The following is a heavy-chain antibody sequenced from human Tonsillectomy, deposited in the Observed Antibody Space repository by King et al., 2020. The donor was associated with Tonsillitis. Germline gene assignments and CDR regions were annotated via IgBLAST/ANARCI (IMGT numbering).Heavy chain of an antibody. CDR3: ARRALVTPSHAFDI. Sequence: QLQESGPRLVKPSETLSLTCTVSGGSISSSDYFWAWVRQTPGKGLEWVASVSDRGDTYSKPSLRSRVTMSVDTSRTQFSLKLSSVTVSDTAVSYCARRALVTPSHAFDIWGQGTLVTVYS. D-gene: IGHD4-23*01. V-gene: IGHV4-39*07. CDR1: GGSISSSDYF. J-gene: IGHJ3*02. CDR2: VSDRGDT.